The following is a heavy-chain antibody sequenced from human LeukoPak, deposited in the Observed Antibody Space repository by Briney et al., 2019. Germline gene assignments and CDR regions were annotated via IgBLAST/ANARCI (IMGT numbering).Heavy chain of an antibody. J-gene: IGHJ4*02. V-gene: IGHV4-59*01. Sequence: SETLSLTCTVSGGPISSYYWSWIRQPPGKGLEWIGYIYYSGSTNYNHSLKSRVTISVDTSKHQFTLKLSSVTAADKAVYYCARGVWFGELRSYYFDYWGQGTLVTVSS. D-gene: IGHD3-10*01. CDR3: ARGVWFGELRSYYFDY. CDR2: IYYSGST. CDR1: GGPISSYY.